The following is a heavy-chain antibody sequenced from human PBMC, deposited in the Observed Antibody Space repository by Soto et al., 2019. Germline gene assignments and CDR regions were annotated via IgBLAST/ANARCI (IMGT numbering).Heavy chain of an antibody. Sequence: EVQLVESGGGLVKPGGSLRLSCAASGFTFSNAWMSWVRQAPGKGLEWVGRIKSKTDGGTTDYAAPVKGRFTISRDDSKNTLYLQMNSLKTEDTAVYYCTSCGVLLWFGEFPDAFDIWGQGTMVTVSS. CDR2: IKSKTDGGTT. CDR1: GFTFSNAW. J-gene: IGHJ3*02. V-gene: IGHV3-15*01. CDR3: TSCGVLLWFGEFPDAFDI. D-gene: IGHD3-10*01.